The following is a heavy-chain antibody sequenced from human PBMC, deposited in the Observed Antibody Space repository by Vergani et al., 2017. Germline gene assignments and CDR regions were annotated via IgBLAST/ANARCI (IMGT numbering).Heavy chain of an antibody. Sequence: QVQLVESGGGVVQPGRSLRLSCAASGFTFNQYGMHWVRQAPGKGLEWVAVTWYDGNNKQYADSVKGRFTISRDNFKSTMYLQMNSLRDEDTGVYYCARDLRLLYNRFDPWGQGTLGTVSS. CDR2: TWYDGNNK. J-gene: IGHJ5*02. D-gene: IGHD1-14*01. CDR3: ARDLRLLYNRFDP. V-gene: IGHV3-33*01. CDR1: GFTFNQYG.